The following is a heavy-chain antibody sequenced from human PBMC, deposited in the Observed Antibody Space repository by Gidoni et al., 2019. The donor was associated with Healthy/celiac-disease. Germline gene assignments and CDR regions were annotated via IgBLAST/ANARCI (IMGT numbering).Heavy chain of an antibody. CDR3: ARDSITMVRGVRGGFDY. J-gene: IGHJ4*02. CDR2: INHSGST. Sequence: QVQLQQWGAGLLKPSETLSLTCAVYGGSFSGYYWSWIRQPPGKGLEWIGEINHSGSTNYNPSLKSRVTLSVDTSKNQFSLKLSSVTAADTAVYYCARDSITMVRGVRGGFDYCGQGTLVTVSS. V-gene: IGHV4-34*01. CDR1: GGSFSGYY. D-gene: IGHD3-10*01.